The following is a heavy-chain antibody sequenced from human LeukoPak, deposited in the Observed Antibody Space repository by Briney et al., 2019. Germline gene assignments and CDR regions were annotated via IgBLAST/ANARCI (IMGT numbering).Heavy chain of an antibody. V-gene: IGHV3-43*02. J-gene: IGHJ4*02. D-gene: IGHD6-19*01. CDR2: ISGDGGST. CDR1: GFTFDDYA. CDR3: AKGKYSSGWYYFDY. Sequence: TGGSLRLSCAASGFTFDDYAMHWVRQAPGKGLEWVSLISGDGGSTYYADSVKGRFTISRDNSKNSLYLQMNSLRTEDTASYYCAKGKYSSGWYYFDYWGQGTLVTVSS.